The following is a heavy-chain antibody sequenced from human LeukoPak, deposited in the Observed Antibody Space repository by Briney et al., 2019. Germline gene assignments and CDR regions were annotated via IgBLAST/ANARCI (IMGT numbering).Heavy chain of an antibody. CDR2: IDNRGGYT. J-gene: IGHJ4*02. Sequence: GGSLRLSCAASGFTFGTYAMSWVRQAPGKGLEWVSTIDNRGGYTYYADSVKGRFTISRDNSKNTLFLQMNSLRAEDSAVYYCARRLRGEVTARPFDYWSQGTLVTVST. V-gene: IGHV3-23*01. CDR1: GFTFGTYA. CDR3: ARRLRGEVTARPFDY. D-gene: IGHD6-6*01.